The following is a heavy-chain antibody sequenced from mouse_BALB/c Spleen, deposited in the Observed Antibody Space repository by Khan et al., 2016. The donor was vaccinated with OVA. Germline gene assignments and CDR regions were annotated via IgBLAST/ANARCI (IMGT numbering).Heavy chain of an antibody. CDR2: IHPRIGET. CDR3: ARIYRSDFGN. CDR1: GYSFTGYF. J-gene: IGHJ2*01. V-gene: IGHV1-20*02. Sequence: VQLKQSGPELVKPGASVKISCKASGYSFTGYFLNCVMQSLGKSLEWIGHIHPRIGETFYNQKYKGNATLTVDESSITAHMELRSLPSEVSAVYYCARIYRSDFGNWGQGTTLTVSS. D-gene: IGHD1-1*01.